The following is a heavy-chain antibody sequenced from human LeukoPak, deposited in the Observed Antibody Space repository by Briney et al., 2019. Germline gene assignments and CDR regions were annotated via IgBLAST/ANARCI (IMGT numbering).Heavy chain of an antibody. CDR1: GFTFSVYN. D-gene: IGHD3-22*01. J-gene: IGHJ3*01. V-gene: IGHV3-21*06. CDR2: ISGSSSDI. Sequence: GGSLRLSCAASGFTFSVYNMHWVRKAPGKGLEWVSFISGSSSDIYYADSVKGRFTISRDNAKNSLYLQMNSLRAEDTATYYCTRDQYYSDNSGYPSDVWGQGTVVTVSS. CDR3: TRDQYYSDNSGYPSDV.